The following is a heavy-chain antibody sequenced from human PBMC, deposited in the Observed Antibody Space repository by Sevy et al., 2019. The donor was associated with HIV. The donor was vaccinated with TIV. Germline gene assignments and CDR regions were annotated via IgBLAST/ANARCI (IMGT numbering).Heavy chain of an antibody. CDR1: GYTFTSYG. CDR2: ISAYNGNT. CDR3: ARDQVVAATLSYYYGMDV. V-gene: IGHV1-18*01. D-gene: IGHD2-15*01. J-gene: IGHJ6*02. Sequence: ASVKVSCKASGYTFTSYGISWVRQAPGQGLEWMGWISAYNGNTNYAQKLQGRVTMTTDTSTSTAYMELSSLRSDDTAVYYCARDQVVAATLSYYYGMDVWGQGTTVTVSS.